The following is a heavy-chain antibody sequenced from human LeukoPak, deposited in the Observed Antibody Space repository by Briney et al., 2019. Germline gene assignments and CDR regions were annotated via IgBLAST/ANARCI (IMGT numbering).Heavy chain of an antibody. J-gene: IGHJ4*02. V-gene: IGHV1-2*06. CDR2: INPNSGGT. CDR1: GGTFSSYV. CDR3: ARGGNYGTDY. Sequence: GSSVKVSCKGSGGTFSSYVISWVRQAPGQGLEWMGRINPNSGGTNYAQKFQGRVTMTRDTSISTAYMELSRLRSDDTAVYYCARGGNYGTDYWGQGTLVTVSS. D-gene: IGHD4-23*01.